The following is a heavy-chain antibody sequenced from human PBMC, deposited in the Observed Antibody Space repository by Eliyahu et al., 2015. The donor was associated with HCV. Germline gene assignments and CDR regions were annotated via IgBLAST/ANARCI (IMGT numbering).Heavy chain of an antibody. CDR2: IXHSGST. J-gene: IGHJ4*02. V-gene: IGHV4-38-2*02. Sequence: QVQLQESGPGLVKPSETLSLTCTVSGYSISSXYYXGWIRQPPGKGLEWIGSIXHSGSTYYNPXLKSRVTISVDTSKNQFSLKLSSVTAADTAVYYCARAVMYYYDSSGYYWKYFDYWGQGTLVTVSS. D-gene: IGHD3-22*01. CDR3: ARAVMYYYDSSGYYWKYFDY. CDR1: GYSISSXYY.